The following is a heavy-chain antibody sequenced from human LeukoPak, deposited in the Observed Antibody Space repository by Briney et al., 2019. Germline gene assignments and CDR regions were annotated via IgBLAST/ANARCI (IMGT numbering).Heavy chain of an antibody. CDR2: ISDDSNYI. CDR1: GFTFSSYS. Sequence: GSLRLSCAASGFTFSSYSMSWVRQAPGKGLEWVSSISDDSNYIYYADSVEGRFTISRDNAKNSLYLQMNSLRAEDTAVYYCANHLACGSTSCPPFDYWGQGTLVTVSS. CDR3: ANHLACGSTSCPPFDY. D-gene: IGHD2-2*01. J-gene: IGHJ4*02. V-gene: IGHV3-21*01.